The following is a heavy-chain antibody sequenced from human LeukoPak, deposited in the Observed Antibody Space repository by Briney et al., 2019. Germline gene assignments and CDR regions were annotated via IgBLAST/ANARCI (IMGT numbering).Heavy chain of an antibody. Sequence: PSETLSLTCTVSGGSISSYYWSWIRQPAGKGLEWIGRIYTSGSTNYNPSLKSRVTMSVDTSKTQFSLKLSSVTAADTAVYYCVRESWVNHRTYYDFWSGSWGAFDIWGQGTMVTVSS. CDR2: IYTSGST. D-gene: IGHD3-3*01. J-gene: IGHJ3*02. CDR1: GGSISSYY. CDR3: VRESWVNHRTYYDFWSGSWGAFDI. V-gene: IGHV4-4*07.